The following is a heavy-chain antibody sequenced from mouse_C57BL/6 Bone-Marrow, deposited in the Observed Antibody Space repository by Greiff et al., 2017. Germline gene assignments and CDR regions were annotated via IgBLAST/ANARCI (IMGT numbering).Heavy chain of an antibody. J-gene: IGHJ4*01. CDR2: IRSKSNNYAT. CDR1: GFSFNTYA. CDR3: VRYGNYLYAMDY. Sequence: EVMLVESGGGLVQPKGSLKLSCAASGFSFNTYAMNWVRQAPGKGLEWVARIRSKSNNYATYYADSVKDRFTISRDDSESMLYLQMNNLKTEDTAMYYCVRYGNYLYAMDYWGQGTAVTVSS. V-gene: IGHV10-1*01. D-gene: IGHD2-10*02.